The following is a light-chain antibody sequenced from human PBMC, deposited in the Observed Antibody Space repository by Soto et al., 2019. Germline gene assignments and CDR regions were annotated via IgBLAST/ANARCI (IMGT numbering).Light chain of an antibody. CDR2: RNN. CDR1: SSNIGSNY. Sequence: QSVLTQPPSASGTPGQRVTISCSGSSSNIGSNYVYWYQQVPGTAPKLLIYRNNQRPSGVPDRFSGSKSGTSASLAISGLRSEDEADYYCAAWDDSMSVWVFGGGTQLTVL. J-gene: IGLJ3*02. CDR3: AAWDDSMSVWV. V-gene: IGLV1-47*01.